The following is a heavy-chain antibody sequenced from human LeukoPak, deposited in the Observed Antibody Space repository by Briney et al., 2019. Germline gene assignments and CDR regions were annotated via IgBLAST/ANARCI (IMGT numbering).Heavy chain of an antibody. CDR1: GFPFETNA. CDR3: AKDWIQFNRVFDCFDS. Sequence: PGGSLRLSCATSGFPFETNAMSWVRQAPGKGLEWVATIGNTETFYADSVTGRFTISRDNSKNTVNLQMNRLRVEDTAIYYCAKDWIQFNRVFDCFDSWGQGNLVTVSS. D-gene: IGHD5-18*01. J-gene: IGHJ4*02. V-gene: IGHV3-23*01. CDR2: IGNTET.